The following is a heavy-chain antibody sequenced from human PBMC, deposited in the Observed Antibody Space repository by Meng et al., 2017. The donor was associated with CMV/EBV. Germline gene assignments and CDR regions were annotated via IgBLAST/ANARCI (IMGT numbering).Heavy chain of an antibody. J-gene: IGHJ5*02. V-gene: IGHV4-59*01. Sequence: SETLSLTCTVSGGSISSYYWSWIRQPPGKGLEWIGYIYYSGSTNYNPSLKSRVTISVDTSKNQFSLKLSSVTAADTAEYYCARDSRGHGGEFDPWGQGTLVTVSS. CDR2: IYYSGST. CDR3: ARDSRGHGGEFDP. D-gene: IGHD3-10*01. CDR1: GGSISSYY.